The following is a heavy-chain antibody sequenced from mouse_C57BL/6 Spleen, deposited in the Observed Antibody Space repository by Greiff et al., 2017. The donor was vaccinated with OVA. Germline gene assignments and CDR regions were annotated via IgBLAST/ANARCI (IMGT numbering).Heavy chain of an antibody. J-gene: IGHJ3*01. CDR2: FDPNSGGT. Sequence: QVQLQQPGAELVKPGASVKLSCKASGYTFPSYWMHWVKQRPGRGLGWIGRFDPNSGGTKYNEKFRSKAPRTVDKPSSTAYMQLSSLISEDSAVYYCARGDYGYWFAYWGQGTLVTVSA. CDR1: GYTFPSYW. CDR3: ARGDYGYWFAY. D-gene: IGHD2-2*01. V-gene: IGHV1-72*01.